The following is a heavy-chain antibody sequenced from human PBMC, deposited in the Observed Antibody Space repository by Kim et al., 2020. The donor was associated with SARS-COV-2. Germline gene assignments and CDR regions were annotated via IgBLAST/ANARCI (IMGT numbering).Heavy chain of an antibody. Sequence: SETLSLTCTVSGGSISNYFWTWIRQPPGKGLEWIGYIYSSGNTNYSPSLRSRVTISIDTSKNQFSLRLNSVTAADTAVYYCATLNYSSNWYYFDYWCQGT. D-gene: IGHD6-13*01. CDR2: IYSSGNT. J-gene: IGHJ4*02. CDR3: ATLNYSSNWYYFDY. V-gene: IGHV4-59*01. CDR1: GGSISNYF.